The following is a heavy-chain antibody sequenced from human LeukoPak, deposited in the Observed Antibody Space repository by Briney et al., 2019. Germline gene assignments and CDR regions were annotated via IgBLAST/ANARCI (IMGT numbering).Heavy chain of an antibody. CDR1: GYSISSGYC. V-gene: IGHV4-38-2*02. CDR2: IYYSVST. J-gene: IGHJ4*02. D-gene: IGHD4-17*01. Sequence: SETLSLTCTVSGYSISSGYCWGWIRQPPGKGLEWIGSIYYSVSTYYNPSLKSRVTISVDTSKNQFSLKLSSVTAADTAVYYCARVPTVTFFDYWGQGTLVTVSS. CDR3: ARVPTVTFFDY.